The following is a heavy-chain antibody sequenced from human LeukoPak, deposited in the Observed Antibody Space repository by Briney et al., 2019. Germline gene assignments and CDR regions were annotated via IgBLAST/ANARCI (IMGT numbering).Heavy chain of an antibody. V-gene: IGHV3-30-3*01. J-gene: IGHJ4*02. D-gene: IGHD6-13*01. CDR1: GFTFRSYA. Sequence: GRSLRLSCGASGFTFRSYAMHWVRQAPGKGLEWVALISYDGSNKYYGDSVKGRFTISRDNSKNMLYLQMNSLRAEDTAVYYCAKGSSGYSSSWSSDWGQGTLVTVSS. CDR2: ISYDGSNK. CDR3: AKGSSGYSSSWSSD.